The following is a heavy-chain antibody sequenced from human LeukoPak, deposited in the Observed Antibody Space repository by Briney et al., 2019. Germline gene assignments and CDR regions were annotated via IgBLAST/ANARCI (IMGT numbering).Heavy chain of an antibody. CDR2: ISYDGSNK. J-gene: IGHJ4*02. Sequence: GGSPRLSCAASGFTFSSYAMHWVRQAPGKGLEWVAVISYDGSNKYYADSVKGRFTTSRDNSKNTLYLQMNSLRAEDTAVYYCARDLPYYDFWSGYPDYWGQGTLVTVSS. V-gene: IGHV3-30-3*01. CDR1: GFTFSSYA. CDR3: ARDLPYYDFWSGYPDY. D-gene: IGHD3-3*01.